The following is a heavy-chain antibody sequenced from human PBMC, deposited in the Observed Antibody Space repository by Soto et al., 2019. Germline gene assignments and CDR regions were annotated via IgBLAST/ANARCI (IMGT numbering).Heavy chain of an antibody. CDR1: NYSFSSFG. J-gene: IGHJ4*02. CDR2: INPSNDNT. CDR3: ARDPFYSGSKLQVGYFDS. Sequence: QVQMVQSGAEVKKPGASVKVSCKASNYSFSSFGISWMRQAPGQGLEWMAWINPSNDNTNYAQGLQGRVTLTSDTTTSTAYMELKSLRADDTAVYYCARDPFYSGSKLQVGYFDSWGQGALVTVSS. V-gene: IGHV1-18*01. D-gene: IGHD1-26*01.